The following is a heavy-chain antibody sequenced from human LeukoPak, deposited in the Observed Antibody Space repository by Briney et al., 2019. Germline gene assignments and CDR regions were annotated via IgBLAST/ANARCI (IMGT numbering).Heavy chain of an antibody. Sequence: HTGGSLRLSCAASGFTFSSYAMSWVRQAPGKGLEWVSAISGSGGSTYYADSVKGRFTISRDNSKNTLYLQMNSLRAEDTAVYCCAKDGSSWYHTYFDYWGQGTLVTASS. CDR3: AKDGSSWYHTYFDY. V-gene: IGHV3-23*01. CDR1: GFTFSSYA. J-gene: IGHJ4*02. D-gene: IGHD6-13*01. CDR2: ISGSGGST.